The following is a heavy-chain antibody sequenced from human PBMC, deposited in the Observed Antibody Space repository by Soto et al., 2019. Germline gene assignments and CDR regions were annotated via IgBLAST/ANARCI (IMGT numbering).Heavy chain of an antibody. J-gene: IGHJ3*02. CDR3: ARDPFAEHDAFDI. CDR2: VYHSGTT. Sequence: SETLSLTCSVSGGSISIRGYYWSWIRQPPGKGLEWIGYVYHSGTTYYNPSLKSRATISVDTSKNQFSLKLSSLTAADTAVYYCARDPFAEHDAFDIWGQGTMVTVSS. CDR1: GGSISIRGYY. V-gene: IGHV4-30-4*01.